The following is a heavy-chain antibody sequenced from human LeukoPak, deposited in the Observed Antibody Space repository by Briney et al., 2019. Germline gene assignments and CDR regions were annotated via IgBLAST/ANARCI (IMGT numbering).Heavy chain of an antibody. V-gene: IGHV1-2*06. D-gene: IGHD2-15*01. CDR2: INPNSGGT. CDR3: ATWAGCSGGSCYSRTDY. J-gene: IGHJ4*02. Sequence: ASVKVSCMASGYTFTGYYMHWVRQAPGQGLEWMGRINPNSGGTNYAQKFQGRVTMTRDTSISTAYMELSRLRSDDTAVYYCATWAGCSGGSCYSRTDYWGQGTLVTVSS. CDR1: GYTFTGYY.